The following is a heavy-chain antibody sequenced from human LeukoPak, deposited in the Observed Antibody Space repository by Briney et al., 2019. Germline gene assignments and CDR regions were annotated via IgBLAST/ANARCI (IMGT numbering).Heavy chain of an antibody. CDR1: GFTVSSKY. D-gene: IGHD6-19*01. CDR2: IYSGGRT. Sequence: GGSLRLSCAASGFTVSSKYMSWVRQAPGKGLEWVSVIYSGGRTYYADSVKGRFTISRDNSKNTLYLQMNSLRAEDTAVYHCARGEQWLGWFDPWGQGTLVTVSS. V-gene: IGHV3-53*01. J-gene: IGHJ5*02. CDR3: ARGEQWLGWFDP.